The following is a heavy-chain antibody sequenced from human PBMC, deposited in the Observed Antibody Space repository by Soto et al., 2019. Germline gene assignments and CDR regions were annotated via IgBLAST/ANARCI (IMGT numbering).Heavy chain of an antibody. V-gene: IGHV3-21*01. J-gene: IGHJ3*02. D-gene: IGHD3-3*01. CDR3: ARDPPFWSGDDI. CDR2: ISSSSSYI. CDR1: GFTFSSYS. Sequence: GGLLRLSCAASGFTFSSYSMNWVRQAPGKGLEWVSSISSSSSYIYYADSVKGRFTISRDNAKNSLYLQMNSLRAEDTAVYYCARDPPFWSGDDIWGQGTMVTVSS.